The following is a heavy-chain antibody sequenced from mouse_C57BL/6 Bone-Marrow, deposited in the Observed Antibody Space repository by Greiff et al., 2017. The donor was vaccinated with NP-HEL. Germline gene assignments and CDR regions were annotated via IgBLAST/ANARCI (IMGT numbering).Heavy chain of an antibody. CDR2: IYPGSGNT. CDR1: GYTFTDYY. D-gene: IGHD1-1*01. CDR3: ARVVATNAMDY. V-gene: IGHV1-76*01. Sequence: LQESGAELVRPGASVKLSCKASGYTFTDYYINWVKQRPGQGLEWIARIYPGSGNTNYNEKFKGKATLTADKSSSTAYMQFSSLTSEDSAIYYCARVVATNAMDYWGQGTSVTVSS. J-gene: IGHJ4*01.